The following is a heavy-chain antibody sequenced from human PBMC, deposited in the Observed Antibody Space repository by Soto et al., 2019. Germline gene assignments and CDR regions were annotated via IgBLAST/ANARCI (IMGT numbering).Heavy chain of an antibody. J-gene: IGHJ4*02. CDR3: ARIYCSSTSCYWYFDY. V-gene: IGHV5-51*01. D-gene: IGHD2-2*01. CDR2: IYPGDSDT. Sequence: GESLKISCKGSGYSFTSYWICWVRQMPGKGLEWMGIIYPGDSDTRYSPSFQGQVTISADKSISTAYLQWSSLKASDTAMYYCARIYCSSTSCYWYFDYWGQGTLVTVSS. CDR1: GYSFTSYW.